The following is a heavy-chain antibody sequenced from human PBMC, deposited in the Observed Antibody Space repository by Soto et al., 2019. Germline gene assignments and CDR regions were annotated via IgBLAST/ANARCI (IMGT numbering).Heavy chain of an antibody. J-gene: IGHJ4*02. CDR1: GFTFSSYA. CDR3: ARKKGITMIRGVILGSLDY. Sequence: EVQLVESGGGLVQPGGSLRLSCAASGFTFSSYAMHWVRQAPGKGLEYVSAISRNGGSTYYANSVKGRFTISRDNSRNTLYLQMGSLRAEDMAVYYCARKKGITMIRGVILGSLDYWGQGTWSPSPQ. D-gene: IGHD3-10*01. CDR2: ISRNGGST. V-gene: IGHV3-64*01.